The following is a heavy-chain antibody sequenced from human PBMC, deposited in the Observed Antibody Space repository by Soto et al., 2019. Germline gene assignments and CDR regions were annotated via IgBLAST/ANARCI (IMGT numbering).Heavy chain of an antibody. CDR3: AREGAYCTNGVCRNAYYYYGMDV. J-gene: IGHJ6*02. Sequence: SVKVSCKASGYTFTSYGISWVRQAPGQGLEWMGGISPIFGTANYAQKFQGRVTITADESTSTAYMELSSLRSEDTAVYYCAREGAYCTNGVCRNAYYYYGMDVWGQGTTVTVS. D-gene: IGHD2-8*01. CDR1: GYTFTSYG. CDR2: ISPIFGTA. V-gene: IGHV1-69*13.